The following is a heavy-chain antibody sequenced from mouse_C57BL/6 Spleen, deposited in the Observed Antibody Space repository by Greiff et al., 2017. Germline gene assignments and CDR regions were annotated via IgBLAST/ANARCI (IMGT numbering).Heavy chain of an antibody. J-gene: IGHJ2*01. Sequence: QVQLQQPGAELVKPGASVKMSCKASGYTFTSYWITWVKQRPGQGLEWIGDIYPGSGSTKYNGKFKSKATLTVDTSSSTAYIQLSSRTSEDSAVYYCARRGNSSGLYYFDYWGQGTTLTVSS. CDR3: ARRGNSSGLYYFDY. CDR1: GYTFTSYW. CDR2: IYPGSGST. D-gene: IGHD3-2*02. V-gene: IGHV1-55*01.